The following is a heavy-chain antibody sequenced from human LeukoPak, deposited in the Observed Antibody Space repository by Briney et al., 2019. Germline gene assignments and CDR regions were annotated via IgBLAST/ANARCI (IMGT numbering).Heavy chain of an antibody. D-gene: IGHD6-19*01. Sequence: GGSLRLSCAASGFTFSSFAMSWVRQAPGKGLEWVSSMSGSGGSTYYADSVKGRFTNSRDNSRNTLYLQMNSLRADDTAVYYCAKDHGVAVAGMYYWGQGTLVTVSS. CDR3: AKDHGVAVAGMYY. CDR2: MSGSGGST. CDR1: GFTFSSFA. J-gene: IGHJ4*02. V-gene: IGHV3-23*01.